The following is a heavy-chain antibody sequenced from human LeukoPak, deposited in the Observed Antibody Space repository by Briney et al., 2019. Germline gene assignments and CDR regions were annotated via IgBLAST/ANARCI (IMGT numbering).Heavy chain of an antibody. D-gene: IGHD5-18*01. J-gene: IGHJ4*02. CDR1: GYSISTDYY. CDR2: IYHSGNT. Sequence: SETLSLTCTVSGYSISTDYYWGWFRQPPGKGLEWIGSIYHSGNTYYNPSLKSRVTISVDTSKNQFFLKLTSVTAADTAVYYCATGIWIQEMFDYWGQGTLVTVSS. V-gene: IGHV4-38-2*02. CDR3: ATGIWIQEMFDY.